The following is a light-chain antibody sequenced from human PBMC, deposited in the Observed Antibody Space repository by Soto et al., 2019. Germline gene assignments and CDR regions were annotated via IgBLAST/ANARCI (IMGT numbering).Light chain of an antibody. CDR1: QSVSSK. CDR2: DAS. Sequence: EIAMTQSPATLSVSPGERATLSCRASQSVSSKLAWYQQKPGQAPRLLIYDASTRATGIPARFSGSGSGTEFTLTISSLQSEDFAVYYCQQFNNWPRTFSQGTKVEIK. V-gene: IGKV3-15*01. J-gene: IGKJ1*01. CDR3: QQFNNWPRT.